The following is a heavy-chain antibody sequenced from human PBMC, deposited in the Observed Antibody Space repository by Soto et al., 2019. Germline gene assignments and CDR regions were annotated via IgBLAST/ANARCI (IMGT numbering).Heavy chain of an antibody. J-gene: IGHJ4*02. CDR3: ARWDWGGYYFDY. CDR2: IKQDGREK. Sequence: EVQLVESGGGLVQPGGSLRLSCAASGFTFSTYWMCWVRRAPGKGLERVANIKQDGREKYYVDSVKGRFTISRDNAKNSLYLQMNSLRGEDTAVYYCARWDWGGYYFDYWGQGTLVTVSS. V-gene: IGHV3-7*01. D-gene: IGHD7-27*01. CDR1: GFTFSTYW.